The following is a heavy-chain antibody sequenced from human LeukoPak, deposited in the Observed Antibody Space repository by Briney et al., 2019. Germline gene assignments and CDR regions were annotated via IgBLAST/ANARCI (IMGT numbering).Heavy chain of an antibody. CDR2: INPNSGGT. J-gene: IGHJ4*02. CDR3: ARDAADY. CDR1: GGTFSSYA. V-gene: IGHV1-2*02. Sequence: ASVKVSCKASGGTFSSYAISWVRQAPGQGLEWMGWINPNSGGTNYAQKFQGRVTMTRDTSISTAYMELSRLRSDDTAVYYCARDAADYWGQGTLVTVSS. D-gene: IGHD6-25*01.